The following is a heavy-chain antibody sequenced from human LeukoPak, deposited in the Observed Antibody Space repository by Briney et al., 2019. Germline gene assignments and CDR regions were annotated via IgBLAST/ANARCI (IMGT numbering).Heavy chain of an antibody. Sequence: GGSLRLSCAVSGVTFSNYAMSWVRQAPGRGLEWVSVISASGGSTYYADSVKGRFIISRDNSNNRLYLEMNSLRAEDTAVYYCAKHAGTTRQTKDYWGQGTLVTVSS. V-gene: IGHV3-23*01. CDR2: ISASGGST. J-gene: IGHJ4*02. CDR3: AKHAGTTRQTKDY. D-gene: IGHD1-1*01. CDR1: GVTFSNYA.